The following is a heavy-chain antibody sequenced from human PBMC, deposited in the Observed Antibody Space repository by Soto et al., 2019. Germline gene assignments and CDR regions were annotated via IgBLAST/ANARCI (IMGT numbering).Heavy chain of an antibody. Sequence: QVQLVESGGGVVQPGRSLRLSCAASGFTFSTYGMHWVRQAPGKGLEWVAIIWYDGSNKYYADSVKGRFTISRDNSKNTLYLQMNSLRAEDTAVYYCARDCSDFWITTGCYGMDVWGQGTTVTVSS. V-gene: IGHV3-33*01. CDR2: IWYDGSNK. J-gene: IGHJ6*02. CDR3: ARDCSDFWITTGCYGMDV. D-gene: IGHD3-3*01. CDR1: GFTFSTYG.